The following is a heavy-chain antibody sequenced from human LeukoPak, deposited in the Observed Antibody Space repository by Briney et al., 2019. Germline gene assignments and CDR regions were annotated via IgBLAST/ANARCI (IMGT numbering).Heavy chain of an antibody. CDR1: GFTVSSNY. Sequence: GGSLRLSCAASGFTVSSNYMSWVRQAPGKGLEWVSVIYSGGSTYYADSVKGRFTISRDNSKNTLYLQMNSLRAEDTAVYYCARVLRGYSSSWHIDYWGLGTLVTVSS. V-gene: IGHV3-53*01. CDR2: IYSGGST. D-gene: IGHD6-13*01. J-gene: IGHJ4*02. CDR3: ARVLRGYSSSWHIDY.